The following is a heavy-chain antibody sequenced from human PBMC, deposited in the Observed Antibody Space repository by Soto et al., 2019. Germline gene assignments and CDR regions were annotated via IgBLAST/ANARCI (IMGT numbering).Heavy chain of an antibody. Sequence: SETLSLTCTVSGGSISSYYWSWIRQPPGKGLEWIGYIYYSGSTNYDPSLKSRVTISVDTSKNQFSLKLSSVTAADTAVYYCARRALPYYYDSSGYNNWFDPWGQGTLVTVS. V-gene: IGHV4-59*08. CDR1: GGSISSYY. J-gene: IGHJ5*02. D-gene: IGHD3-22*01. CDR3: ARRALPYYYDSSGYNNWFDP. CDR2: IYYSGST.